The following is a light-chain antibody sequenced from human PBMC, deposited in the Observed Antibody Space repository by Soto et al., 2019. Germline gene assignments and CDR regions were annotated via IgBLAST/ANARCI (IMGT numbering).Light chain of an antibody. CDR1: ISNIWAGYD. V-gene: IGLV1-40*01. Sequence: QAVRRQPASGCGAPGQRCTISCTGSISNIWAGYDVHWYQQLPGTATKLLIYGNSNRPSGVPDRFYGSTSGTSASLAITGLQAEHAADYYCQSYDGSLSVYVFGTGTKVTVL. CDR2: GNS. J-gene: IGLJ1*01. CDR3: QSYDGSLSVYV.